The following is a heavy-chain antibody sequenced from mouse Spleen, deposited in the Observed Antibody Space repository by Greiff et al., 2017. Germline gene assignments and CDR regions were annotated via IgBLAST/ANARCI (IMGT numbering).Heavy chain of an antibody. V-gene: IGHV1-18*01. Sequence: VQLQQSGPELVKPGASVKIPCKASGYTFTDYNMDWVKQSHGKSLEWIGDINPNNGGTIYNQKFKGKAILTADKSSSTAYMELRSLTSEDSAVYYCTGELPWFAYWGQGTLVTVSA. J-gene: IGHJ3*01. CDR1: GYTFTDYN. D-gene: IGHD2-1*01. CDR3: TGELPWFAY. CDR2: INPNNGGT.